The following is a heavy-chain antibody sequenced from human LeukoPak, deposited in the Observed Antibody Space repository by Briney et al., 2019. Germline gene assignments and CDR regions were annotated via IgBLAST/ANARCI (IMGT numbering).Heavy chain of an antibody. J-gene: IGHJ4*01. CDR1: GFTFSSYV. CDR3: TLRGFCPFDD. CDR2: ISTAGVT. D-gene: IGHD3-10*01. Sequence: GGSLRLSCAASGFTFSSYVMHWVRQATGKGLEWVSSISTAGVTCYPGAVKGQLTISRENDKNFLYLQMDSLRDGDSAVYYCTLRGFCPFDDW. V-gene: IGHV3-13*01.